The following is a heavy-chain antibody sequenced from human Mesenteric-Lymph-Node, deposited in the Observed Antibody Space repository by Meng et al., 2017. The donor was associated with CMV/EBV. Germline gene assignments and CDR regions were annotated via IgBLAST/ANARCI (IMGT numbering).Heavy chain of an antibody. CDR2: INHSGST. CDR3: ARGLRDRYFDWLPPRAGDY. D-gene: IGHD3-9*01. V-gene: IGHV4-34*01. J-gene: IGHJ4*02. CDR1: CCSGYY. Sequence: CCSGYYWSWIRQPPGKGLEWIGEINHSGSTNYHPSLKSRVTISVDTSKNQFSLQLSSVTAADTAVYYCARGLRDRYFDWLPPRAGDYWGQGTLVTVSS.